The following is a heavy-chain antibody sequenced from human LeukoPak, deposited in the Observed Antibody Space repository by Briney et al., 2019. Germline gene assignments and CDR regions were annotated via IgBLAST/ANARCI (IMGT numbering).Heavy chain of an antibody. D-gene: IGHD5-18*01. CDR1: GFTFSNAR. V-gene: IGHV3-15*01. CDR3: TTGPRDVDQAMADY. Sequence: GGSLTLSCAASGFTFSNARMSWVRQAPGKGREWGGRIKSKTDGGTTDYAPPVKGRFTISRDDSKNTLYLQMNSLKPDDTAVYYCTTGPRDVDQAMADYWGQGTLVTVSS. CDR2: IKSKTDGGTT. J-gene: IGHJ4*02.